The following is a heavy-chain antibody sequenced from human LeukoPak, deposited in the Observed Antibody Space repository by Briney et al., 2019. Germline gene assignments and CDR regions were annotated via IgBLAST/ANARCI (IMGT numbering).Heavy chain of an antibody. V-gene: IGHV3-74*01. D-gene: IGHD1-26*01. J-gene: IGHJ4*02. Sequence: GGSLRLSCAASGFTFSSHWMHWVRQTPGKGLVWVSRIKSDGSSVDYADSVKGRFTISRDNAKNTLYLQMNSLRAEDMAVYYCVRDGVGAPPFDYWGQGALVIVSS. CDR2: IKSDGSSV. CDR1: GFTFSSHW. CDR3: VRDGVGAPPFDY.